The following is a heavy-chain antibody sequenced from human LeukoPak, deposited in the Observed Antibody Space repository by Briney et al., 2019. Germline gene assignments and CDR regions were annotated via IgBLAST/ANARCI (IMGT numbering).Heavy chain of an antibody. CDR2: IKQDGSEK. J-gene: IGHJ5*02. D-gene: IGHD1-26*01. CDR3: AREGHSGNYPRA. CDR1: GFTFTTYS. V-gene: IGHV3-7*01. Sequence: PGGSLRLSCAASGFTFTTYSMTWVRQAPGKGLEWVANIKQDGSEKNYVDSVKGRFTISRDNAKDSLHLQMNSLRAEDTAVYYCAREGHSGNYPRAWGQGTLVTVSS.